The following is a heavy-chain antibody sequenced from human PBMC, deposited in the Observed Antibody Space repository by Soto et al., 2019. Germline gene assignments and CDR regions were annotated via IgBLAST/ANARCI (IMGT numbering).Heavy chain of an antibody. CDR1: GFTFSSYG. J-gene: IGHJ6*02. D-gene: IGHD3-22*01. Sequence: QPGGSLRLSCAASGFTFSSYGMHWVRQAPGKGLEWVAVIWYDGSNKYYADSVKGRFTISRDNSKNTLYLQMNSLRAEDTAVYYCARDRYYYDSSGYYYVRDYYYYGMDVWGQGTTVTVSS. CDR3: ARDRYYYDSSGYYYVRDYYYYGMDV. CDR2: IWYDGSNK. V-gene: IGHV3-33*01.